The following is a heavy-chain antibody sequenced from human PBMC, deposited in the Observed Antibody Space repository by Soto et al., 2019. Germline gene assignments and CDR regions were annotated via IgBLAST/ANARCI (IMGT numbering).Heavy chain of an antibody. J-gene: IGHJ4*02. V-gene: IGHV3-30-3*01. CDR2: ISYDGSNK. CDR1: GFTFSSYA. CDR3: ARGPSSLTRFDY. D-gene: IGHD2-2*01. Sequence: GGSLRLSCAASGFTFSSYAMHWVRQAPGKGLEWVAVISYDGSNKYYADSMKGRFTISRDNSKNTLYVQMNSLRAEDTAVYYCARGPSSLTRFDYWGQGTLVTVSS.